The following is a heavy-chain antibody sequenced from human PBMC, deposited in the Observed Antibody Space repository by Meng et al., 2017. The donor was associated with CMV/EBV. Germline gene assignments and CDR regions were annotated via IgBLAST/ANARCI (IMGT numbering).Heavy chain of an antibody. J-gene: IGHJ3*02. CDR1: GYAFSSYY. CDR2: ITPSGDAT. Sequence: ASVKVSCKASGYAFSSYYMLWVRQAPGQGLQWMGIITPSGDATNYAQGFQGRLTMTRDTSSSTLYMELSSLRSEDTAVYYCARLQMDFGHCSSTSCYAFDIWGQGTMVTVSS. CDR3: ARLQMDFGHCSSTSCYAFDI. D-gene: IGHD2-2*01. V-gene: IGHV1-46*01.